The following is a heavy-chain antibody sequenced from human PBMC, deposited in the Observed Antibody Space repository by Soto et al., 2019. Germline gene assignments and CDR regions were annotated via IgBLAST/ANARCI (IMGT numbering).Heavy chain of an antibody. Sequence: SETLSLTCTVSGGYIRSSTYYWGWIRQSPGKGLEWIGSIFYSGSTYFNPSFKSRVTISVDTSKNQFSLKLNSVTVADTAVYYCASLSYEQLWWGQGTLVTVSS. J-gene: IGHJ4*02. D-gene: IGHD1-1*01. CDR2: IFYSGST. CDR1: GGYIRSSTYY. V-gene: IGHV4-39*01. CDR3: ASLSYEQLW.